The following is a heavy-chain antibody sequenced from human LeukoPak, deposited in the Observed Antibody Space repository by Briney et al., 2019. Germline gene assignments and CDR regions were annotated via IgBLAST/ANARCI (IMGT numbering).Heavy chain of an antibody. CDR2: IYPGDSDT. D-gene: IGHD3-3*01. J-gene: IGHJ4*02. CDR3: AITRLPSWFDY. CDR1: GFTFSSYW. V-gene: IGHV5-51*01. Sequence: GGSLRLSCAASGFTFSSYWIGWVRQMPGKGLEWMGIIYPGDSDTRYSPSFQGQVTISADKSISTAYLQWSSLKASDTAMYYCAITRLPSWFDYWGQGTLVTVSS.